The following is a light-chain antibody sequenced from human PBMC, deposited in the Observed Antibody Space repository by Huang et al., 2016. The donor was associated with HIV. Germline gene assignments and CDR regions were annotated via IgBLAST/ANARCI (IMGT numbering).Light chain of an antibody. CDR1: QSVRSD. CDR2: AAS. J-gene: IGKJ1*01. Sequence: EIVMTQSPVTLSVSPGERATLSCRASQSVRSDLAWYQQKPCQPPRLPIYAASTRAPGIPARFSGSGSGTEFTLTFISLRSEDFAVYYCQQYNNWPRTFGQGTKVEL. V-gene: IGKV3-15*01. CDR3: QQYNNWPRT.